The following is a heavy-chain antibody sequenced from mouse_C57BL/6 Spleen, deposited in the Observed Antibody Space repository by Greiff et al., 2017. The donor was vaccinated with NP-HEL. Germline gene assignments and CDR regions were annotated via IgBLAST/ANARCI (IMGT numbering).Heavy chain of an antibody. CDR1: GYTFTSYW. CDR3: ARSGPVYGSSSYYFDY. Sequence: QVQLQQSGAELVMPGASVKLSCKASGYTFTSYWMHWVKQRPGQGLEWIGELDPSDSYTNYNQKFKGKSTVTVDKSSSTAYMQLSSLTSEDSAVYYCARSGPVYGSSSYYFDYWGQGTTLTVSS. V-gene: IGHV1-69*01. J-gene: IGHJ2*01. D-gene: IGHD1-1*01. CDR2: LDPSDSYT.